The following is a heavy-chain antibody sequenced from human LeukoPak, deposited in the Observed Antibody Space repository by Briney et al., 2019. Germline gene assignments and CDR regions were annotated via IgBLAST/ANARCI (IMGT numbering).Heavy chain of an antibody. V-gene: IGHV3-30*02. J-gene: IGHJ4*02. CDR1: GIIFSDYG. CDR2: VRYDGRTK. Sequence: PGGSLRLSCAASGIIFSDYGMHWVRQTPTKGLEWVAFVRYDGRTKYYADSVKGRFTISRDNAKNTLYLQVNSLRAEDTAVYYCARDRGSPEYCSSTSCPFDYWGQGTLVTVSS. D-gene: IGHD2-2*01. CDR3: ARDRGSPEYCSSTSCPFDY.